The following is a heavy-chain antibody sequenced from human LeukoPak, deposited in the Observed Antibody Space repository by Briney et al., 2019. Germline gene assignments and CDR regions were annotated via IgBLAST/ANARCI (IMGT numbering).Heavy chain of an antibody. V-gene: IGHV4-39*06. D-gene: IGHD3-10*01. CDR2: IFYTGST. CDR3: ARGRAASYYYYYYMDV. J-gene: IGHJ6*03. CDR1: GASISSSNYY. Sequence: SETLSLTCTVSGASISSSNYYWGWIRQPPGKGLQWIGSIFYTGSTNHNSSLKSRVTISVDTSKNQFPLKLSSVTAADTAVYYCARGRAASYYYYYYMDVWGKGTTVTVSS.